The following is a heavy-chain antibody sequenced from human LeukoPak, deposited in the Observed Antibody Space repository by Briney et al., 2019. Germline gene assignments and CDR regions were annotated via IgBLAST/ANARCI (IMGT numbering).Heavy chain of an antibody. CDR1: GFTFSSYA. Sequence: GGSLRLSCAASGFTFSSYAMSWVRQAPGKGLEWVSGISPNGVITYYADSVKGRFTISRDNSKGTVYLQMNSLRPEDTAVYYCAKDDAWLQYGNWGRGTLVTVSS. J-gene: IGHJ4*02. CDR2: ISPNGVIT. V-gene: IGHV3-23*01. D-gene: IGHD5-24*01. CDR3: AKDDAWLQYGN.